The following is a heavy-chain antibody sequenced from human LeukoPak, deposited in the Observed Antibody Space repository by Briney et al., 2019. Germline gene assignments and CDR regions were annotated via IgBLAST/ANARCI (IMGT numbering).Heavy chain of an antibody. CDR3: ARRPDYGDSIRSPGTFDI. D-gene: IGHD4-17*01. CDR1: GGSISSRNW. V-gene: IGHV4-4*02. J-gene: IGHJ3*02. Sequence: SGTLSLTCAVSGGSISSRNWWSWVRQPPGKGREWIGEIYHSGITTYNLSLKSRVTISVDKSKNQFSLKLTSVTAADTAVYYCARRPDYGDSIRSPGTFDIWGLGTMVTVSS. CDR2: IYHSGIT.